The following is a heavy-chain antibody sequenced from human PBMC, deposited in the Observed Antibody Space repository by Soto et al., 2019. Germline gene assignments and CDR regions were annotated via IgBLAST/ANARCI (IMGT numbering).Heavy chain of an antibody. CDR2: INHSGSN. D-gene: IGHD3-9*01. CDR3: ARGGSNDWQVAFDI. Sequence: LSLTCVVSGGSFSTYYYNWIRQSPGKGLEWIGEINHSGSNNYSPSLKSRVTMSLDTSKNQFSLKLTSVTAADTAVYYCARGGSNDWQVAFDIWGQGTMVTVSS. V-gene: IGHV4-34*01. CDR1: GGSFSTYY. J-gene: IGHJ3*02.